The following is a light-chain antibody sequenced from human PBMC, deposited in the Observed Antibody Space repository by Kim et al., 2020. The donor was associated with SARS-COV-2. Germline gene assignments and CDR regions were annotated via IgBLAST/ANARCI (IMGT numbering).Light chain of an antibody. Sequence: PGEKATPSCRASQNIDTYLAWYQQGPGQAPRLLVYDASNRATGVPDRFSGSGSGTDFTLTISSLEPEDFSIYYCQQRNSWPPAVTFGGGTKVDIK. CDR3: QQRNSWPPAVT. CDR1: QNIDTY. V-gene: IGKV3-11*01. CDR2: DAS. J-gene: IGKJ4*01.